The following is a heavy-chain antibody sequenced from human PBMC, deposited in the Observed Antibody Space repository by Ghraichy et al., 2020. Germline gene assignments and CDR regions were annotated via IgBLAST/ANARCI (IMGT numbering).Heavy chain of an antibody. CDR3: ARDRLNGMDV. CDR1: GGSISDYY. Sequence: SQTLSLTCPVSGGSISDYYWTWIRQAPGKGLEWIGYNYYSGSTNYNPSLKSRVTISVDTSKNQFSLKVSSVTAADTAVYYCARDRLNGMDVWGQGTTVTVSS. D-gene: IGHD2-21*02. J-gene: IGHJ6*02. V-gene: IGHV4-59*01. CDR2: NYYSGST.